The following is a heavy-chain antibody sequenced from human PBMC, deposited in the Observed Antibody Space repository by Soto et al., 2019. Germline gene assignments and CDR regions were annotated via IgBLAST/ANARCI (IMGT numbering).Heavy chain of an antibody. J-gene: IGHJ6*03. D-gene: IGHD6-19*01. V-gene: IGHV3-66*01. Sequence: EVQLVESGGGLVQPGGSLRLSCAASEFTVSSNYMSWVRQAPGKGLEWVSVIYSGGSTYYADSVKGRFNISRDHSKNTMNIQMNRLRAEDTAVYYCARDRGLRYSSTTRRTPEYCYCYCLDVWGKGTPVTVSS. CDR2: IYSGGST. CDR1: EFTVSSNY. CDR3: ARDRGLRYSSTTRRTPEYCYCYCLDV.